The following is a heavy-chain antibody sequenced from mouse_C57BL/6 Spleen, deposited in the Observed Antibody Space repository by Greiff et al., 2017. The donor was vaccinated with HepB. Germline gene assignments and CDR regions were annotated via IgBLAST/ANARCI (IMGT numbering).Heavy chain of an antibody. CDR3: ARSNYYGSSPHYAMDY. CDR1: GYTFTSYW. CDR2: IDPSDSYT. D-gene: IGHD1-1*01. J-gene: IGHJ4*01. V-gene: IGHV1-50*01. Sequence: QVQLQQSGAELVKPGASVKLSCKASGYTFTSYWMQWVKQRPGQGLEWIGEIDPSDSYTNYNQKFKGKATLTVDTSSSTAYMQLSSLTSEDSAVYYCARSNYYGSSPHYAMDYWGQGTSVTVSS.